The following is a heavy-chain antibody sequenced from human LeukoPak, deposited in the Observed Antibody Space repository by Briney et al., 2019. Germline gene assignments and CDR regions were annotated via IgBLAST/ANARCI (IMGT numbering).Heavy chain of an antibody. CDR1: GGTFSSYA. Sequence: SVKVSCKASGGTFSSYAISWVRQAPGQGLEWMGGIIPIFGTANYAQKFQGRVTITTDESTSTAYMELSSLRSEDTAVYYCASPGYCSSTSCPYYAFDIWGQGTMVTVSS. CDR2: IIPIFGTA. J-gene: IGHJ3*02. V-gene: IGHV1-69*05. CDR3: ASPGYCSSTSCPYYAFDI. D-gene: IGHD2-2*01.